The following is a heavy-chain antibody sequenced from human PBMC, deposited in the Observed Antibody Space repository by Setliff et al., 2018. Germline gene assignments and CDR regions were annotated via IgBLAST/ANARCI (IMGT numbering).Heavy chain of an antibody. Sequence: SETLSLTCAVYGDSFSDYYWGWIRQSPGKGLEWIGSMYYSGSTYYNPSLKGRVTLSVDTSKNQFSLKLTSATAADTAVYYCARDPHYDPTYSLPGHAFDFWGQGIMVTVSS. CDR1: GDSFSDYY. CDR2: MYYSGST. CDR3: ARDPHYDPTYSLPGHAFDF. J-gene: IGHJ3*01. V-gene: IGHV4-38-2*02. D-gene: IGHD3-22*01.